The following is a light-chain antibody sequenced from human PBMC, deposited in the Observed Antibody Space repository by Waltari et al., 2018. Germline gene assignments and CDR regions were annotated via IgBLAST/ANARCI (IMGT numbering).Light chain of an antibody. CDR1: QSIFTY. CDR3: QQSYTTPFT. CDR2: ATS. Sequence: DIQMTQSPSSLSASVGDRVTITCRPSQSIFTYLNLYQHKPGKAPKLLIYATSTLQTGVPSRFSGSGSGTGFTLTISSLQPEDFATYSCQQSYTTPFTFGPGTTV. V-gene: IGKV1-39*01. J-gene: IGKJ3*01.